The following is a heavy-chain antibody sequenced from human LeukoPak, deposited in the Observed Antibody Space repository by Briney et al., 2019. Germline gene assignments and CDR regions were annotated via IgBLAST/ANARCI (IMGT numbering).Heavy chain of an antibody. J-gene: IGHJ6*02. D-gene: IGHD3-9*01. CDR3: AREYFDWAYYYYYGMDV. CDR1: GYTFIDYY. V-gene: IGHV1-2*02. Sequence: GASVKVSCKASGYTFIDYYILWVRQAPGQGLEWTGWVNPNSGGTYYPQKFQGRVTMTRDTSIGTAYIELSRLRSDDTAVYYCAREYFDWAYYYYYGMDVWGQGTTVTVSS. CDR2: VNPNSGGT.